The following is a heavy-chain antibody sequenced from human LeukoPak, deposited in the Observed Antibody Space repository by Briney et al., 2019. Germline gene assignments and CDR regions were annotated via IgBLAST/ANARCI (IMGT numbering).Heavy chain of an antibody. J-gene: IGHJ4*02. D-gene: IGHD6-13*01. V-gene: IGHV4-39*07. CDR2: IYYSGST. Sequence: SETLSLTCTVSGGSISSSSYYWGWIRQPPGKGLEWIGSIYYSGSTYYNPSLKSRVTISVDTSKNQFSLKLSSVTAADTAVYYCARGLIAAAASYFFVYWGQGTLVTVSS. CDR3: ARGLIAAAASYFFVY. CDR1: GGSISSSSYY.